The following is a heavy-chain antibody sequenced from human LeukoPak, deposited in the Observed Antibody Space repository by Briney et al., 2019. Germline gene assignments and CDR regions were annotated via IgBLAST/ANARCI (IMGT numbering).Heavy chain of an antibody. CDR2: IYSGGST. V-gene: IGHV3-66*01. J-gene: IGHJ4*02. CDR1: GFTVSSNY. Sequence: PGGSLRLSCAASGFTVSSNYMSWVRQAPGKGLEWVSVIYSGGSTYYADSVKGRFTISRDNSKNTLYPQMNSLRAEDTAAYYCARVTYDILTGYSIIDYWGQGTLVTVSS. CDR3: ARVTYDILTGYSIIDY. D-gene: IGHD3-9*01.